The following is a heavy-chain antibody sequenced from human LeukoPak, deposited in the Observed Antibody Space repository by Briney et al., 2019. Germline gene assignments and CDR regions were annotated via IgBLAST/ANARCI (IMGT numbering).Heavy chain of an antibody. CDR3: AARDCSTTSCYGGLFDY. V-gene: IGHV3-23*01. Sequence: GGSLRLSCAASGFTFSNYAVSWVRQAPGKGLEWVSVITSGDSTYYADSVKGRFTISRDNSKNTLYLQMNSLRAEDTAVYYCAARDCSTTSCYGGLFDYWGQGTLVTVSS. CDR1: GFTFSNYA. CDR2: ITSGDST. D-gene: IGHD2-2*01. J-gene: IGHJ4*02.